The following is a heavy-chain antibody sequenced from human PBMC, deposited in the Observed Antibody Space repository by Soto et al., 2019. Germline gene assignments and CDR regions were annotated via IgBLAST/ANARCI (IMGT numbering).Heavy chain of an antibody. J-gene: IGHJ6*02. CDR2: ISYDGSNT. CDR1: GFTFSSYA. D-gene: IGHD3-3*01. V-gene: IGHV3-30-3*01. Sequence: GGSLRLSCAASGFTFSSYAMHWVRQAPGKGLEWVAVISYDGSNTYYADSVKGRFTISRDNSKNTLYLQMNSLRAEDTAVYYCAKAQTVPYYDFWSGSQYPLGYYYGMDVWGQGTTVTVSS. CDR3: AKAQTVPYYDFWSGSQYPLGYYYGMDV.